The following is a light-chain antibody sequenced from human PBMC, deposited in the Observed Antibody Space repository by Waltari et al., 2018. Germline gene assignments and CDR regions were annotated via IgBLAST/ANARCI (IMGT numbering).Light chain of an antibody. CDR2: RSY. CDR1: SSNIGANY. Sequence: QSVLTQSPSASGTPGQRVTISCSGSSSNIGANYVYWYQQFPGTAPRLLIYRSYQRPSGVPDRFSGSKSGTSASLAISGLRSEDEAYYYCATWDDSLNAWVFGGGTRLTAL. V-gene: IGLV1-47*01. J-gene: IGLJ3*02. CDR3: ATWDDSLNAWV.